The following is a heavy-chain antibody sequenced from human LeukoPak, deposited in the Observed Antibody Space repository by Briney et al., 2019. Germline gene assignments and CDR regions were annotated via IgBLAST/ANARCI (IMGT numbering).Heavy chain of an antibody. CDR3: ARDGRRPRIAVSGSDY. V-gene: IGHV3-30*03. J-gene: IGHJ4*02. CDR2: MSFDEVNI. CDR1: GFTFSVYG. D-gene: IGHD6-19*01. Sequence: GGSLRLSCAASGFTFSVYGLHWVRQAPGKGLEWVAVMSFDEVNIYYAESVKGRFTISRDNALDTLYLQMDNLRPEDTAVYYCARDGRRPRIAVSGSDYWGQGTLVTVSS.